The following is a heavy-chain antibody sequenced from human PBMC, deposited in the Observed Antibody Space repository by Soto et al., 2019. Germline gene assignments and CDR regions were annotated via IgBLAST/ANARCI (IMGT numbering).Heavy chain of an antibody. CDR1: GFIFSNYW. V-gene: IGHV3-7*05. Sequence: GGSLRLSCAASGFIFSNYWMTWVRQPPAKGLEWVANIKQGGSEKYYVDSVKGRFTISRDNAESSLYLQMNSLRAEDTAVYYCAREAENYDSPYYFDYWGQGTLVTVSS. D-gene: IGHD3-3*01. CDR2: IKQGGSEK. CDR3: AREAENYDSPYYFDY. J-gene: IGHJ4*02.